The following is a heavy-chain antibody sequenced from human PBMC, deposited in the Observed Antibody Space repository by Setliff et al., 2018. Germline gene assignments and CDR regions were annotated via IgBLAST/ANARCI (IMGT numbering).Heavy chain of an antibody. Sequence: GSLRLSCAASGFTFSSFDLSWVRQTPGRGLEWISTIRSNSPTLYYADSVQGRFTISRDNARNLPFLQMSSLRAEDTAVYYCARADSDSYYPYYFDFWGQGVLVTVSS. D-gene: IGHD3-22*01. CDR2: IRSNSPTL. CDR1: GFTFSSFD. CDR3: ARADSDSYYPYYFDF. V-gene: IGHV3-48*01. J-gene: IGHJ4*02.